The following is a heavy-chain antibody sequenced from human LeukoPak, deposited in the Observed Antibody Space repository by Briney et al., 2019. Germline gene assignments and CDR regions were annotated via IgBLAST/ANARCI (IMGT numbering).Heavy chain of an antibody. D-gene: IGHD6-19*01. V-gene: IGHV4-38-2*02. CDR2: IYHSGST. J-gene: IGHJ4*02. Sequence: SQTLSLTCTVSGYSISSGYYWGWIRQPPGKGLEWIGSIYHSGSTYYNPSLKSRVTISVDTSKNRFSLKLSSVTAADTAVYYCARGRGIAVSVVDYWGQGTLVTVSS. CDR1: GYSISSGYY. CDR3: ARGRGIAVSVVDY.